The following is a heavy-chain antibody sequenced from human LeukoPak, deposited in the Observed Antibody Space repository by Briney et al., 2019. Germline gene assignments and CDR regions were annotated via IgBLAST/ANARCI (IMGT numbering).Heavy chain of an antibody. CDR1: GGSISSSSYY. CDR2: IYYSGST. CDR3: ARGSIAAGFGY. V-gene: IGHV4-39*01. J-gene: IGHJ4*02. Sequence: SETLYLTCTVSGGSISSSSYYWGWIRQPPGKGLEWIGSIYYSGSTYYNPSLKSRVTISVDTSKNQFSLKLSSVTAADTAVYYCARGSIAAGFGYWGQGTLVTVSS. D-gene: IGHD6-13*01.